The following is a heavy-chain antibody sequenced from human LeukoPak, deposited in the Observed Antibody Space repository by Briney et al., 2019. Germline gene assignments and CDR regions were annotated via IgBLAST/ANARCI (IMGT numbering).Heavy chain of an antibody. V-gene: IGHV4-31*03. D-gene: IGHD3-22*01. J-gene: IGHJ4*02. CDR3: ARETYYYDSSALDY. CDR1: GGSISSGGYY. CDR2: IYYSGST. Sequence: SETLSLTCTVSGGSISSGGYYWSWIRQHPGKGLERIGYIYYSGSTYYNPSLKSRVTISVDTSKNQFSLKLSSVTAADTAVYYCARETYYYDSSALDYWGQGTLVTVSS.